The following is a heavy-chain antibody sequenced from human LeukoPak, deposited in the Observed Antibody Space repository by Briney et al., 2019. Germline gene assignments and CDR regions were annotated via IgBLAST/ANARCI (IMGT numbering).Heavy chain of an antibody. J-gene: IGHJ6*03. CDR1: GGSINTNTFF. CDR3: VRQSRIFGVTRPGYMDV. D-gene: IGHD3-3*01. Sequence: SETLSLTCGVSGGSINTNTFFWGWIRQPPGKGLECIGNVFYSGSTMYNPSLRSRVTMSIDTSKSQFSLNLRSVTAADTAMYWCVRQSRIFGVTRPGYMDVWGTGIMVSVSS. CDR2: VFYSGST. V-gene: IGHV4-39*01.